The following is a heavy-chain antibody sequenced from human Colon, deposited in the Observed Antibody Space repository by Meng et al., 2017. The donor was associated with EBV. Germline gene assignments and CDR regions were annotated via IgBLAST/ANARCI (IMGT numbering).Heavy chain of an antibody. Sequence: QVQFMQLGGGVVPPGKSLRLSCAASGFTFSSHAMHWVRQAPGKGLEWVTVISYDGSIRHYSASVKGRFTVSRDNSKNMLFLEMNSLRADDTAFYYCARDAGVVDGDRGWLDPWGQGTLVTVSS. CDR3: ARDAGVVDGDRGWLDP. CDR1: GFTFSSHA. D-gene: IGHD2-15*01. CDR2: ISYDGSIR. V-gene: IGHV3-30-3*01. J-gene: IGHJ5*02.